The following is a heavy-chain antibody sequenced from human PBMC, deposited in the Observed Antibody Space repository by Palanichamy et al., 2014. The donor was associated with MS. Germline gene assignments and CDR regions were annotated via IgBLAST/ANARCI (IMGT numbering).Heavy chain of an antibody. CDR3: GRIPGLQPQRQGGAFDV. J-gene: IGHJ3*01. CDR1: GFSLSDPTMG. Sequence: QVTLKESGPVLVKPTETLTLTCTVSGFSLSDPTMGVGWIRQPPGKALEWLAHILSNDEKSYSTSLKTRLTISKDTSKSQVVLTMTNMDPVDTATYYCGRIPGLQPQRQGGAFDVWGQGTMVTVSS. V-gene: IGHV2-26*01. D-gene: IGHD1-1*01. CDR2: ILSNDEK.